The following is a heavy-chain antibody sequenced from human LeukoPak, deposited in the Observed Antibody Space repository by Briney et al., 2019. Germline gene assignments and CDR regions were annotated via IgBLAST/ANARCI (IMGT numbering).Heavy chain of an antibody. CDR3: AKAFGSSWYGFDY. J-gene: IGHJ4*02. Sequence: GGSLRLSCAAFGFTFSNYAMTWVRQAPGKGLEWVSGISGSGGGTYYTDSVQGRFTISRDNSKNTLYLQMNSLRPEDTTIYYCAKAFGSSWYGFDYWGQGTLVTVSS. CDR1: GFTFSNYA. D-gene: IGHD6-13*01. CDR2: ISGSGGGT. V-gene: IGHV3-23*01.